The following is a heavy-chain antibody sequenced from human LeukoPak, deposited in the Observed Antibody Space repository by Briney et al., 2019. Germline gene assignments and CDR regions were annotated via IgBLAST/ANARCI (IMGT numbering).Heavy chain of an antibody. CDR3: ARENEHIVVVTATHYWYFDL. CDR1: GYTFTGYY. V-gene: IGHV1-2*06. CDR2: INPNSGGT. J-gene: IGHJ2*01. Sequence: ASVKVSCKASGYTFTGYYMHWVRQAPGQGLEWMGRINPNSGGTNYAQKFQGRVTMTRDTSISTAYMELSRLRSDDTAVHYCARENEHIVVVTATHYWYFDLWGRGTLVTVSS. D-gene: IGHD2-21*02.